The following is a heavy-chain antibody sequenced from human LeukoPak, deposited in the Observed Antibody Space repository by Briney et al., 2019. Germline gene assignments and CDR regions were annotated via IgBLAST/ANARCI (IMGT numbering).Heavy chain of an antibody. CDR3: ALSYYYDSSGYEYYFDY. V-gene: IGHV5-51*01. D-gene: IGHD3-22*01. CDR2: IYPGDSDT. CDR1: GYSFTSYW. Sequence: GESLKISCKGSGYSFTSYWIGWVRQMPGKGLEWMGIIYPGDSDTRYSPSFQGQVTISADKSISTAYLQWSSLKASDTAMYYCALSYYYDSSGYEYYFDYWGQGTLVTVSS. J-gene: IGHJ4*02.